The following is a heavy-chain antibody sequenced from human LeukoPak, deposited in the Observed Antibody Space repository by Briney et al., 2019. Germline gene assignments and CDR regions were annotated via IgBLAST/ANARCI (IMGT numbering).Heavy chain of an antibody. CDR1: GFTFSSYG. Sequence: PGGSLRLSCAASGFTFSSYGMSWVRQAPGKGLEWVGRIKSRTDGGTTDYAAPVKGRFTISRDDSKNTLYLQMNSLKTEDTAVYYCIMITFGGVIVNGQIWGIDYWGQGTLVTVSS. CDR2: IKSRTDGGTT. J-gene: IGHJ4*02. V-gene: IGHV3-15*01. CDR3: IMITFGGVIVNGQIWGIDY. D-gene: IGHD3-16*02.